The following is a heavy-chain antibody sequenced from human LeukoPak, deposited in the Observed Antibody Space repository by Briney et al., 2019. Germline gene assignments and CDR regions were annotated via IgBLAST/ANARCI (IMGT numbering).Heavy chain of an antibody. J-gene: IGHJ3*02. Sequence: SETLSLTCTVSGGSISSYYWSWIRQPPGKGLEWIGYIYYSGSAKYNPSLKSRVTISLDTSKNQFSLKLSSVTAADTAVYYCATLKGCSGGSCYPKVYAFDIWGQGTMVTVSS. CDR3: ATLKGCSGGSCYPKVYAFDI. CDR1: GGSISSYY. V-gene: IGHV4-59*08. D-gene: IGHD2-15*01. CDR2: IYYSGSA.